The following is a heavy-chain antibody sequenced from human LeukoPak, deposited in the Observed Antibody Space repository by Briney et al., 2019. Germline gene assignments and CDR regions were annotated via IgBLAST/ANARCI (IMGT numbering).Heavy chain of an antibody. CDR1: GGSISSGGYY. Sequence: SQTLSLTCTVSGGSISSGGYYWSWIRQHPGKGLEWIGYIYYSGSTYYNPSLKSRVTISVDTSKNQFSLELSSVTAADTAVYYCASSEMITFGGVIVIGAFDIWGQGTMVTVSS. CDR2: IYYSGST. D-gene: IGHD3-16*02. CDR3: ASSEMITFGGVIVIGAFDI. V-gene: IGHV4-31*03. J-gene: IGHJ3*02.